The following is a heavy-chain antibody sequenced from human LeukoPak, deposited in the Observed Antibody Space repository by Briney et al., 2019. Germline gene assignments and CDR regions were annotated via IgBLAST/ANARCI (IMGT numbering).Heavy chain of an antibody. J-gene: IGHJ4*02. CDR3: ARRYCSSDSCYYFDY. CDR1: GYSFINYW. CDR2: IYPGDSDT. D-gene: IGHD2-15*01. Sequence: GESLKISCKGSGYSFINYWIGWVRQMPGKGLEWMGIIYPGDSDTKYSPSFEGQVTISADKSISTAYLQWSSLKASDTAMYYCARRYCSSDSCYYFDYWGQGTLVTVSS. V-gene: IGHV5-51*01.